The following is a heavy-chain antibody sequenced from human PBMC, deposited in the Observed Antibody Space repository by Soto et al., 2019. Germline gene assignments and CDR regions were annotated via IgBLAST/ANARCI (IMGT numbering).Heavy chain of an antibody. D-gene: IGHD6-19*01. CDR3: ARDGAKYSSGWYTDY. J-gene: IGHJ4*02. CDR2: ISAYNGNT. CDR1: GYTFTSYG. V-gene: IGHV1-18*04. Sequence: GASVKVSCKASGYTFTSYGISWVRQAPGQGLEWMGWISAYNGNTNYAQKLQGRVTMTTDTSTSTAYMELRSLRSDDTAVYYCARDGAKYSSGWYTDYWGQGTLVTVSS.